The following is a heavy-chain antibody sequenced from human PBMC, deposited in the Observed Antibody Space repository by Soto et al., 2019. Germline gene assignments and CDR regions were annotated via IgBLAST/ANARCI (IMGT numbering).Heavy chain of an antibody. Sequence: TLSLTCTISGGSISSGGYYWSWIRQHPGKGLEWIGYIYYSGSTYYNPSLKSRVTISVDTSKNQFSLKLSSVTAADTAVYYCARGPTYSSGWHFYYFDYWGQGTLVTVSS. V-gene: IGHV4-31*03. D-gene: IGHD6-19*01. CDR3: ARGPTYSSGWHFYYFDY. CDR2: IYYSGST. CDR1: GGSISSGGYY. J-gene: IGHJ4*02.